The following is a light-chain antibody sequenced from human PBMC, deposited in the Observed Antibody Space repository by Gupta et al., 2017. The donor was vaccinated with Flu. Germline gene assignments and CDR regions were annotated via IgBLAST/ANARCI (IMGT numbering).Light chain of an antibody. J-gene: IGKJ2*01. CDR2: AAS. Sequence: DIQMTQSPSSLSASLGDRITIRCRASQDIGNYLNWYQGKPGRPPRLLIYAASRLQGGVPSRFSGSGFETDFTLTITTLQPEDFATYYCQQTYRVPHNFGQGTKLEIK. CDR1: QDIGNY. V-gene: IGKV1-39*01. CDR3: QQTYRVPHN.